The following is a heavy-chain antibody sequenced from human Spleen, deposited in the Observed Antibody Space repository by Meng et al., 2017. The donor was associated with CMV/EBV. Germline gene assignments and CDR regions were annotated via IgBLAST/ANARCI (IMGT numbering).Heavy chain of an antibody. D-gene: IGHD2-15*01. CDR2: IIPILGIA. V-gene: IGHV1-69*10. CDR1: FSSYG. J-gene: IGHJ5*02. CDR3: ATHGAGYCSGGSCFGNWFDP. Sequence: FSSYGISWVRQAPGQGLEWMGGIIPILGIANYAQKFQGRVTITADKSTSTAYMELSSLRSEDTAVYYCATHGAGYCSGGSCFGNWFDPWGQGTLVTVSS.